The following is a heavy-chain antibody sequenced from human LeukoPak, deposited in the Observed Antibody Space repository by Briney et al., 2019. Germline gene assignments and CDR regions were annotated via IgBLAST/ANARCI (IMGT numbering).Heavy chain of an antibody. CDR1: GFTFSSYA. Sequence: GGSLRLSCAASGFTFSSYAMSWVRQAPGKGLEWVSAISGSGGSTYYADSVKGRFTISRDNSKNTLYLQMNSLRAEDTAVYYCANAHYGGNSWYLQHWGQGTLVTVSS. D-gene: IGHD4-23*01. CDR2: ISGSGGST. J-gene: IGHJ1*01. CDR3: ANAHYGGNSWYLQH. V-gene: IGHV3-23*01.